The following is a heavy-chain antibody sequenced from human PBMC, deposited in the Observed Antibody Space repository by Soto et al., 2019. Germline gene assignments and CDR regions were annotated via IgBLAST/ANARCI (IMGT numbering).Heavy chain of an antibody. CDR1: GFTFSYSA. D-gene: IGHD1-26*01. CDR2: IRTKPNKYAT. CDR3: SRDRSGIEGATAD. V-gene: IGHV3-73*01. J-gene: IGHJ4*02. Sequence: GGSLRLSCSSSGFTFSYSAIHWVRQAAGKGLEWVGRIRTKPNKYATAYGVSVKGRFTISRDDSKNTAYLQMDSLKTEDTAVYYCSRDRSGIEGATADWGQGTLVTVSS.